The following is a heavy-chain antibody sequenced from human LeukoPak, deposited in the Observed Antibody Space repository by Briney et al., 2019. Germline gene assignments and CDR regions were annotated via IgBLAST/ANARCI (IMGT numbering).Heavy chain of an antibody. D-gene: IGHD6-6*01. CDR3: ARYRDSSSSPFDP. Sequence: ASVKVSCKASGYTFTNSYMHWVRQAPGHGLEWMGLINPSGGTTTYAQKFQGRVTMTRDTSTSTVCMELSSLRSEDTAVYYCARYRDSSSSPFDPWGQGTVVTVSS. J-gene: IGHJ5*02. CDR2: INPSGGTT. CDR1: GYTFTNSY. V-gene: IGHV1-46*01.